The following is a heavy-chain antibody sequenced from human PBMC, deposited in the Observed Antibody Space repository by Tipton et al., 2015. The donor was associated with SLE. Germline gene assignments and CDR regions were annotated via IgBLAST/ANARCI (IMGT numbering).Heavy chain of an antibody. CDR3: ARDLRSGGYYYYYYMDV. CDR1: GGSISSYY. Sequence: TLSLTCTVSGGSISSYYWNWFRQPPGKGLEWIGYIYYSGSTNYNPSLKSRVTISVDTSKNQFSLKLSSVTAADTAVYYCARDLRSGGYYYYYYMDVWGKGTTVTVSS. V-gene: IGHV4-59*01. D-gene: IGHD1-14*01. J-gene: IGHJ6*03. CDR2: IYYSGST.